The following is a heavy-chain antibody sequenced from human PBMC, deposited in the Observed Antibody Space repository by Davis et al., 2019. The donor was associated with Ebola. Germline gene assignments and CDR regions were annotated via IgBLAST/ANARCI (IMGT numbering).Heavy chain of an antibody. V-gene: IGHV4-30-4*01. CDR1: GASITTGDYY. D-gene: IGHD2/OR15-2a*01. Sequence: PSETLSLTCSVSGASITTGDYYWSWIRQPPGKGLEWIAYISHRGSTYFNPSLRSRLTSSRDTSKNQFSLNLRSVTAADAAVYFCARMPEYCETFGCFDDAFDIWGEGTRITISS. J-gene: IGHJ3*02. CDR2: ISHRGST. CDR3: ARMPEYCETFGCFDDAFDI.